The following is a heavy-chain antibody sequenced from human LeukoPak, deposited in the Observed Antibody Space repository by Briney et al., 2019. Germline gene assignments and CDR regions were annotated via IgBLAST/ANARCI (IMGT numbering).Heavy chain of an antibody. CDR1: GFTLSTFV. Sequence: GGSLRLSCAASGFTLSTFVMHWVRQAPGKGLEWVAVISHDGTNKYYGDSVKGRFTIFRDNSKDTLHLQMNSLRAEDTAVYYCARGGRDVVATIEDYWGQGTLVTVSS. D-gene: IGHD5-12*01. V-gene: IGHV3-30*04. CDR2: ISHDGTNK. CDR3: ARGGRDVVATIEDY. J-gene: IGHJ4*02.